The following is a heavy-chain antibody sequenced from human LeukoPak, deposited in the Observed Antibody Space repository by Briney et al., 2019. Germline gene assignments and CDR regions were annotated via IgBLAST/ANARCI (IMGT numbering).Heavy chain of an antibody. CDR3: SSGRFGELLNLDY. Sequence: ASVKVSCKASGYTFTSYGISWVRQAPGQGLEWMGWISGYNGNTNYAQKLQGRVTMTRDTSISTAYMELSRLRSDDTAVYYCSSGRFGELLNLDYRGQGTLVTVSS. D-gene: IGHD3-10*01. J-gene: IGHJ4*02. CDR1: GYTFTSYG. CDR2: ISGYNGNT. V-gene: IGHV1-18*01.